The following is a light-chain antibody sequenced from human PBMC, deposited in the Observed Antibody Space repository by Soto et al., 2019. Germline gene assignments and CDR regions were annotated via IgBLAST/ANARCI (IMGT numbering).Light chain of an antibody. CDR1: QSVSSN. CDR2: GAS. CDR3: QQYNNWPWT. Sequence: EIVMTQSPATLSVSPGERATLSCRASQSVSSNLAWYQQKPGQAPRLLYGASTRATGIPARFSGSGSGTEFTLTISSLQSEDFAVYYCQQYNNWPWTFGQGTKVEIK. V-gene: IGKV3D-15*01. J-gene: IGKJ1*01.